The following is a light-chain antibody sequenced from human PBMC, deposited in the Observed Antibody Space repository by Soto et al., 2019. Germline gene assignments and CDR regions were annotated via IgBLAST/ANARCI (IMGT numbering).Light chain of an antibody. CDR3: QESYNLHT. CDR2: AAT. V-gene: IGKV1-39*01. J-gene: IGKJ4*01. CDR1: QNTNSY. Sequence: DIQMTQSPSSLSASVGDRVTITCRASQNTNSYLNWYQQKVGKAPKLLINAATTLQSGVPLRFRGSGSGTDFTLTISSLQPEDFATYYCQESYNLHTFGGGTKVEIK.